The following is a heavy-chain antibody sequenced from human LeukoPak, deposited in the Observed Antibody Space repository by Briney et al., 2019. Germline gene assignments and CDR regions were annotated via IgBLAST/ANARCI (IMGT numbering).Heavy chain of an antibody. CDR2: ISGSGGST. CDR1: GFTFSSYA. J-gene: IGHJ4*02. D-gene: IGHD6-19*01. Sequence: PGGSLRLSCAASGFTFSSYAMSWVRQAPGKGLEWVSAISGSGGSTYYAESVKGRFTISRDNAKNSLYLQMKSLRVEDTAVYYCARYSSGWYYVDYWGQGTLVTVSS. V-gene: IGHV3-23*01. CDR3: ARYSSGWYYVDY.